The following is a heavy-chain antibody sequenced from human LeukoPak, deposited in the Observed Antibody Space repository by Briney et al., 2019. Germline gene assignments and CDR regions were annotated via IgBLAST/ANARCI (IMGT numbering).Heavy chain of an antibody. V-gene: IGHV1-2*02. Sequence: ASVKVSCKASGYTFTGYYMHWVRQAPGQGLEWMGWINPNSGGTNYAQKFQGRVTMTRDTSISTAYMELSRLRSDDTAVYYCARTRIAAAVPFDYWGQGTLVTVSS. CDR3: ARTRIAAAVPFDY. CDR1: GYTFTGYY. J-gene: IGHJ4*02. D-gene: IGHD6-13*01. CDR2: INPNSGGT.